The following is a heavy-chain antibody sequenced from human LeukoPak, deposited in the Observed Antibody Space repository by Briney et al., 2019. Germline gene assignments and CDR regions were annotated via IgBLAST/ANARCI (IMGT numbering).Heavy chain of an antibody. CDR1: GGSISSYY. CDR3: ARADDYGDSFDY. CDR2: IYYSGST. D-gene: IGHD4-17*01. V-gene: IGHV4-59*12. J-gene: IGHJ4*02. Sequence: SETLSLTCTVSGGSISSYYWSWIRQPPGKGLEWIGSIYYSGSTYYNPSLKSRVTISVDTSKNQFSLKLSSVTAADTAVYYCARADDYGDSFDYWGQGTLVTVSS.